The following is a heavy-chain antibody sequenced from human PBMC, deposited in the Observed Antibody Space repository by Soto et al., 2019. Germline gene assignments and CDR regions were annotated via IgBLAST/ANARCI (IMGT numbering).Heavy chain of an antibody. Sequence: ASVKVSCKASGYTFTSYGISWVRQAPGQGLEWMGWISAYNGNTSYAQKLQGRVTMTTDTSTSTAYMELRSLRSDDTAVYYCARDRLDDFWSGYYTYYYGMDVWGQGTTVTVSS. CDR2: ISAYNGNT. D-gene: IGHD3-3*01. V-gene: IGHV1-18*04. CDR3: ARDRLDDFWSGYYTYYYGMDV. CDR1: GYTFTSYG. J-gene: IGHJ6*02.